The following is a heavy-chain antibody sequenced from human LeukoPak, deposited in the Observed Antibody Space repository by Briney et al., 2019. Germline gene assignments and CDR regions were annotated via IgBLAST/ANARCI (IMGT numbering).Heavy chain of an antibody. CDR2: ISSSGSTM. CDR1: GFTFSSYA. CDR3: ARAPYYYDSSGYFQH. D-gene: IGHD3-22*01. V-gene: IGHV3-48*03. J-gene: IGHJ1*01. Sequence: GGSLRLSCAASGFTFSSYAMNWVRQAPGKGLEWVSYISSSGSTMHYVDSVKGRFTISRDNAKNSLYLQMNSLRAEDAAVYYCARAPYYYDSSGYFQHWGQGTLVTVSS.